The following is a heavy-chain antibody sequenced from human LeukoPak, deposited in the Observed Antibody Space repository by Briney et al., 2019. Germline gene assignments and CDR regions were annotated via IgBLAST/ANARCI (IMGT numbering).Heavy chain of an antibody. J-gene: IGHJ4*02. D-gene: IGHD3-10*01. CDR1: GGTFSSYA. V-gene: IGHV1-69*04. Sequence: GASVKVFCKASGGTFSSYAISWVRQAPGQGLEWMGRIIPILGIANYAQKFQGRVTITADKSTSTAYMELSSLRSEDTAVYYCASMVRGVIITDYWGQGTLVTVSS. CDR2: IIPILGIA. CDR3: ASMVRGVIITDY.